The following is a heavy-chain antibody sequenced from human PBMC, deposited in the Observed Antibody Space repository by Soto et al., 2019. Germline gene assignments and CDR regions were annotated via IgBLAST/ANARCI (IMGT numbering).Heavy chain of an antibody. CDR2: ISPGSRYP. D-gene: IGHD2-15*01. CDR3: VRGGGGGLFDP. V-gene: IGHV3-11*06. J-gene: IGHJ5*02. Sequence: GGSLRLSCAGSGFTFGDSYMSWIRQAPGKGLEWLSYISPGSRYPAYADSVKGRFTISRDNAKRSLYLQMMGLTAEDTAIYYCVRGGGGGLFDPWGQGTMVTVSS. CDR1: GFTFGDSY.